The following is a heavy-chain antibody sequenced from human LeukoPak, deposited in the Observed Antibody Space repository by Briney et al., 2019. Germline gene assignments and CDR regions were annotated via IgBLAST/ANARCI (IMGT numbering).Heavy chain of an antibody. CDR3: ARGRDFWNGDTTDAFDL. CDR1: EYTFTDNY. D-gene: IGHD3-3*01. J-gene: IGHJ3*01. Sequence: GASVKVSCKASEYTFTDNYMHWVRQAPGQGLEWMGWINPNSGGTNYAQKFQGRVTLTRDTSISTAYMELSRLRSDDTAVYYCARGRDFWNGDTTDAFDLWGQGTMVTVSS. CDR2: INPNSGGT. V-gene: IGHV1-2*02.